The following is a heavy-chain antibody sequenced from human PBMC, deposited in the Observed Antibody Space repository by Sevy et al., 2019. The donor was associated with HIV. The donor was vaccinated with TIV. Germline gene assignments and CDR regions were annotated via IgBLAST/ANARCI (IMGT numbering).Heavy chain of an antibody. CDR1: EFTFGDYA. V-gene: IGHV3-49*03. CDR2: IRSKAYGGTT. CDR3: TRDRITMIVVEASHDAFDI. J-gene: IGHJ3*02. Sequence: GGSLRLSCTASEFTFGDYAMSWFRQAPGKGLEWVGFIRSKAYGGTTEYAASVKGRFTISRDDSKSIAYLQMNSLKTEDTAVYYCTRDRITMIVVEASHDAFDIWGQGTMVTVSS. D-gene: IGHD3-22*01.